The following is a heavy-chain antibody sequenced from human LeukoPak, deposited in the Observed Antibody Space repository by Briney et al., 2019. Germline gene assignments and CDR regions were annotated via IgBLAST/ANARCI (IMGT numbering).Heavy chain of an antibody. Sequence: PGGSLRLSCAASGFTFSSYEMNWVRQAPGKGLEWVSYISSSGSTIYYADSVKGRFTISRDNAKNSLYLQMNSLRAEDTAVYYCARGVPKTSYYYYYMDVWGKGTTVTVSS. J-gene: IGHJ6*03. D-gene: IGHD4-11*01. V-gene: IGHV3-48*03. CDR2: ISSSGSTI. CDR3: ARGVPKTSYYYYYMDV. CDR1: GFTFSSYE.